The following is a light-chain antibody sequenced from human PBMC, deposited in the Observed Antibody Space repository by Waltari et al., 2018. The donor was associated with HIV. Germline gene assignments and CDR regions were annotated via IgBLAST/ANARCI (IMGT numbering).Light chain of an antibody. CDR1: SSDVGGYNS. Sequence: QSALTQPPSASGSPGQSVTISFTGTSSDVGGYNSVSWYQQHPGKAPKLLIYEVTERPSGVSSRFSGSKSGYTASLTVSGLQAEDEADYYCSSYAGSRGLFGGGTKLTV. CDR2: EVT. V-gene: IGLV2-8*01. CDR3: SSYAGSRGL. J-gene: IGLJ2*01.